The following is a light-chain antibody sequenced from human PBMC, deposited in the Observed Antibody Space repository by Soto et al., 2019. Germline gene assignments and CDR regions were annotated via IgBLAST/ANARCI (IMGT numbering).Light chain of an antibody. CDR3: QQYNNWNVK. J-gene: IGKJ4*02. V-gene: IGKV3-15*01. Sequence: EIVMTQSPATLSVSPGERATLSCRASQSVSSNLAWYQQKPGQAPRLLIYGASTRATGIPARFSGSGSGTEFTLTISSLQSEDFAVYYCQQYNNWNVKCGGGTKVDIK. CDR2: GAS. CDR1: QSVSSN.